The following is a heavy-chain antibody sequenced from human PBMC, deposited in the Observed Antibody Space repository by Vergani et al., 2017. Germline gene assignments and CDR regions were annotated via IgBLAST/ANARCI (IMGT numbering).Heavy chain of an antibody. CDR1: GDSMNTYY. V-gene: IGHV4-59*01. Sequence: QVQLQESGPGLVKPSETLSLTCSVSGDSMNTYYWTWIRQPPGKGLDWIGSIYDSGDTKYNPSLKSRVTMSLDTSKNQFSLNLYSVTAADTAVYYCARGALLWLRQIDSWGQGTLVTVSS. CDR3: ARGALLWLRQIDS. J-gene: IGHJ4*02. CDR2: IYDSGDT. D-gene: IGHD2-21*01.